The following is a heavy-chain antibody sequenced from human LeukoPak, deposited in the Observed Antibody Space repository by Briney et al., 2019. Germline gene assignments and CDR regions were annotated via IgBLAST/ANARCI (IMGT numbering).Heavy chain of an antibody. CDR2: ISYDGSNK. CDR1: GFTFSSYA. D-gene: IGHD2-15*01. CDR3: ARGRATYYFDY. V-gene: IGHV3-30-3*01. Sequence: GGSLRLSCAASGFTFSSYAMHWVRQAPGKGLEWVAAISYDGSNKYYADSVKGRFTISRDNSKNTLYLQMNSLRAEDTAVYYCARGRATYYFDYWGQGTLVTVSS. J-gene: IGHJ4*02.